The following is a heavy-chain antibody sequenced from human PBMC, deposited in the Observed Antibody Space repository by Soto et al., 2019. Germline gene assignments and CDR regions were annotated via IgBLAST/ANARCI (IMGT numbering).Heavy chain of an antibody. CDR2: IYYTGST. CDR1: GGSISSGVYH. Sequence: QVQLQESGPGLVKPSQTLSLTCTVSGGSISSGVYHWSWIRQPPGKGLEWIGSIYYTGSTYYNPSLKSRATISLDTSKNQFSLKLRSVTTADTAVYYCARTGGLIRGVYYAMGGMDVWGQGTTVTVSS. D-gene: IGHD3-10*01. CDR3: ARTGGLIRGVYYAMGGMDV. J-gene: IGHJ6*02. V-gene: IGHV4-30-4*01.